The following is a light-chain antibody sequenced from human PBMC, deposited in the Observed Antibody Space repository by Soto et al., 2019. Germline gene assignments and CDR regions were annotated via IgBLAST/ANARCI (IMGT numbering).Light chain of an antibody. J-gene: IGKJ5*01. Sequence: EIVMTQSPVTLSASPGESATLSCRASQSVDYNVAWYQQKPGQAPRLLIVGSFARATGIPARFSGSGSGSEFTLTISGLQSEDFAVYYCQQYNDRPPITFGQGTRLEIK. CDR3: QQYNDRPPIT. CDR1: QSVDYN. V-gene: IGKV3-15*01. CDR2: GSF.